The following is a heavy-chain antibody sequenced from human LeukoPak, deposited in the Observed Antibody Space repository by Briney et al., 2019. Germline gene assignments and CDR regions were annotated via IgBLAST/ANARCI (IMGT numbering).Heavy chain of an antibody. D-gene: IGHD3-22*01. CDR1: GGSISSSSYY. J-gene: IGHJ4*02. V-gene: IGHV4-39*01. CDR2: IYYSGST. Sequence: SETLSLTCTVSGGSISSSSYYWGWIRQPPGKGLEWIGSIYYSGSTYYNPSLKSRVTISVDTSKNQFSLKLSSVTAADTAVYYCARRRYYYDSSGSDFDYWGQGTLVTVSP. CDR3: ARRRYYYDSSGSDFDY.